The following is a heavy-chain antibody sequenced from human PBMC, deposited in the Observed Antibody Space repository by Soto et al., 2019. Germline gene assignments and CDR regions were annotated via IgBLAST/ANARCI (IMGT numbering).Heavy chain of an antibody. J-gene: IGHJ6*03. CDR1: GCPLSSYC. Sequence: SGTQSLTRTVSGCPLSSYCLRLIRQPPGNRQEWIGYIYYSGSTNYNPSLKSRVTISVDTSKNQFSLKLSSVTAADTAVYYCARELGYSYGRFYYYYMDVWGKGTTVTVSS. CDR3: ARELGYSYGRFYYYYMDV. D-gene: IGHD5-18*01. V-gene: IGHV4-59*01. CDR2: IYYSGST.